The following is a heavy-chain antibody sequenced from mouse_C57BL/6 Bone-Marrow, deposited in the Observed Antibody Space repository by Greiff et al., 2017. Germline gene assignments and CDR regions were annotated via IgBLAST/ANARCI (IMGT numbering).Heavy chain of an antibody. Sequence: EVQLQQPGTVLVRPGASVKMSCKTSGYTFTSYWMHWVKQRPGQGLEWIGAIYPANSDTSYNQKFKGKAKLTAVTSSSTAYMQLSSLTTEDSAVYYSTRGITGVVATADYWGQGTTLTVSS. V-gene: IGHV1-5*01. J-gene: IGHJ2*01. CDR3: TRGITGVVATADY. CDR1: GYTFTSYW. D-gene: IGHD1-1*01. CDR2: IYPANSDT.